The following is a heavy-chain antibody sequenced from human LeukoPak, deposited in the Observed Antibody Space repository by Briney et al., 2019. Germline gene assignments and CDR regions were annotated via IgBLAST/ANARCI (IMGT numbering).Heavy chain of an antibody. CDR2: IYTSGYT. CDR3: ARDCSGGNCYLGVIDY. J-gene: IGHJ4*02. CDR1: GDSLSSSY. V-gene: IGHV4-4*07. D-gene: IGHD2-15*01. Sequence: HSETLSLTCTVSGDSLSSSYWSWVRQPAGKGLEWIGRIYTSGYTNYNPSLRSRVTLSVETSKNQFSLKLTSVTDADAAVYYCARDCSGGNCYLGVIDYWGQGTQVIVSS.